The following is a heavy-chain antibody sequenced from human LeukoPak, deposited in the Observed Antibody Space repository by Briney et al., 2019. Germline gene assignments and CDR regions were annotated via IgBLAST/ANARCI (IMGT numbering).Heavy chain of an antibody. D-gene: IGHD3-16*01. J-gene: IGHJ3*02. CDR3: AADRITLGAFDI. Sequence: SVKVSCKASGFTFTSSAMQWVRQARGQRLEWIGWIVVGSGNTNYAQKFQERVTITRDMSTSIAYMELSSLRSEDTAVYYCAADRITLGAFDIWGQGTMVTVSS. V-gene: IGHV1-58*02. CDR2: IVVGSGNT. CDR1: GFTFTSSA.